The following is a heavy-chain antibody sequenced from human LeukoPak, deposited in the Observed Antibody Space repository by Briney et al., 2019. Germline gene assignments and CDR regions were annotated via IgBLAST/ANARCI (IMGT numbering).Heavy chain of an antibody. CDR1: GRTFGDYY. D-gene: IGHD3-22*01. CDR2: ISGSGTTT. CDR3: ARLGDSSGYYGDDLYDFDY. J-gene: IGHJ4*02. V-gene: IGHV3-11*04. Sequence: KPGGSLRLSCAASGRTFGDYYMTWIRQAPGKGLEWVSSISGSGTTTYSADSVRGRFTVSRDNAKNSVFLYMNSLRAEDTAVYYCARLGDSSGYYGDDLYDFDYWGQGTLVTVSS.